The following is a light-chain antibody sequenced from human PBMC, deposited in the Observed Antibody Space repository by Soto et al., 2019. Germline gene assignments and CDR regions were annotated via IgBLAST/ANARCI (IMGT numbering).Light chain of an antibody. Sequence: IQLTQSPSSLSASVGDRVTITCRASQGISSHLAWYQQKPGKAPKLLIYAASTLQTGVPSSFRGFGAGTDFTLTITRLQAEDFATYYCQQTYSPPWTFGQGTKVDI. CDR1: QGISSH. CDR3: QQTYSPPWT. CDR2: AAS. V-gene: IGKV1-39*01. J-gene: IGKJ1*01.